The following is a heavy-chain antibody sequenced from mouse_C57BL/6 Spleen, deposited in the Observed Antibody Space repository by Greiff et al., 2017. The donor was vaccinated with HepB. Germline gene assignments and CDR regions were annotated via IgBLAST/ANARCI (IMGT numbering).Heavy chain of an antibody. CDR2: INPSSGYT. V-gene: IGHV1-7*01. CDR1: GYTFTSYW. J-gene: IGHJ2*01. CDR3: ARCAYSNYEGGDY. Sequence: VQLQQSGAELAKPGASVKLSCKASGYTFTSYWMHWVKQRPGQGLEWIGYINPSSGYTKYNQKFKDKATLTADKPSSTAYMQLSSLTYEDSAVYYCARCAYSNYEGGDYWGQGTTLTVSS. D-gene: IGHD2-5*01.